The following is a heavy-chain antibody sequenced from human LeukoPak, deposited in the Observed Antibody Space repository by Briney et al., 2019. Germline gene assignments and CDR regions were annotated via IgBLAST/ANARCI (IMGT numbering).Heavy chain of an antibody. CDR2: IYNGDKT. CDR3: ARASQWLAFDY. CDR1: GFSVCSIH. Sequence: GGSLRLSCAVSGFSVCSIHMAWVRQAPGKGLEWVSVIYNGDKTNYADSVRGRFTISRDNSKNTLYLQMNSLRAEDTAVYYCARASQWLAFDYWGQGTLVTVSS. J-gene: IGHJ4*02. D-gene: IGHD6-19*01. V-gene: IGHV3-66*01.